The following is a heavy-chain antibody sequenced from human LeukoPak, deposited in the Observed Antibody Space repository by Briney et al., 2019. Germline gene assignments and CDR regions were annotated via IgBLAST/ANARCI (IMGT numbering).Heavy chain of an antibody. CDR2: INHSGST. CDR3: ARAYWYFDY. D-gene: IGHD2-15*01. CDR1: GGSFSGYC. Sequence: SETLSLTCAVYGGSFSGYCWSWIRQPPGKGLEWIGEINHSGSTNYNPSLKSRVTISVDTSKNQFSLKLSSVTAADTAVYYCARAYWYFDYWGQGTLVTVSS. J-gene: IGHJ4*02. V-gene: IGHV4-34*01.